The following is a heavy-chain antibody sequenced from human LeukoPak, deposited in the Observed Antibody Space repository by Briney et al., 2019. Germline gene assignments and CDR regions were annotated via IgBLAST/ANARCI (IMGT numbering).Heavy chain of an antibody. CDR3: ASLGYCSSTSCADY. Sequence: GASVKVSCKASGYTFTGYYMHWVRQAPGQGLEWMGWINPSSGGTNYAQKFQGRVTMTRDTSISTAYMELSRLRSDDTAVYYCASLGYCSSTSCADYWGQGTLVTVSS. CDR1: GYTFTGYY. CDR2: INPSSGGT. V-gene: IGHV1-2*02. D-gene: IGHD2-2*01. J-gene: IGHJ4*02.